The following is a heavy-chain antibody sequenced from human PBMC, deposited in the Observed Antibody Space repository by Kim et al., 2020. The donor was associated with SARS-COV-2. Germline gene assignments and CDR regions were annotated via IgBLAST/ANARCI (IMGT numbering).Heavy chain of an antibody. D-gene: IGHD1-1*01. J-gene: IGHJ6*02. V-gene: IGHV3-23*01. CDR2: GST. Sequence: GSTYYADSVKGRFTISRDNSKNTRYLQMNSLRAEDTAVYYCATAGTGDVVWGQGTTVTVSS. CDR3: ATAGTGDVV.